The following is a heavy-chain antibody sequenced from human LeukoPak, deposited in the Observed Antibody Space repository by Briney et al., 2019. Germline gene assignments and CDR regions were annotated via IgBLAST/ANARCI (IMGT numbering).Heavy chain of an antibody. D-gene: IGHD1-26*01. Sequence: INHSGTTYYNPSLRGRASISLDMSKTQFSLKLSSVTAADTAVYYCARGKAYSGSYYGIYDYWGQGTLVTVSS. J-gene: IGHJ4*02. V-gene: IGHV4-30-2*04. CDR3: ARGKAYSGSYYGIYDY. CDR2: INHSGTT.